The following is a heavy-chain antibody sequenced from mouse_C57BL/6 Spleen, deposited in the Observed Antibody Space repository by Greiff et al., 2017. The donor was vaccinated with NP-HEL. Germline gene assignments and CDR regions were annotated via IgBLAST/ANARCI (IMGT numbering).Heavy chain of an antibody. V-gene: IGHV1-69*01. J-gene: IGHJ2*01. D-gene: IGHD2-3*01. CDR3: ARSGGYSYYFGC. CDR1: GYTFTSYW. CDR2: IDPSDSYT. Sequence: QVQLKQPGAELVMPGASVKLSCKASGYTFTSYWMHWVKQRPGQGLEWIGEIDPSDSYTNYNQKFKGKSTLTVDKSSSTAYMQLSSLTSEDSAVYYCARSGGYSYYFGCWGQGATLTVSS.